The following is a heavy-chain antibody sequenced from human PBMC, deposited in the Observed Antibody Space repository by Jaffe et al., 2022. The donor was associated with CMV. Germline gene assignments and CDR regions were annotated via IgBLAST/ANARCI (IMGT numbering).Heavy chain of an antibody. CDR1: GFTVSSNY. V-gene: IGHV3-53*02. J-gene: IGHJ5*02. Sequence: EVQLVETGGGLIQPGGSLRLSCAASGFTVSSNYMSWVRQAPGKGLEWVSVIYSGGSTYYADSVKGRFTISRDNSKNTLYLQMNSLRAEDTAVYYCAGMTEGVVPAAMPDAYNWFDPWGQGTLVTVSS. D-gene: IGHD2-2*01. CDR2: IYSGGST. CDR3: AGMTEGVVPAAMPDAYNWFDP.